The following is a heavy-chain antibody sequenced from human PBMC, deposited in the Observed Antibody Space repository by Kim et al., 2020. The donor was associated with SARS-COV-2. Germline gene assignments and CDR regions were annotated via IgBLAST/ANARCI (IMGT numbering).Heavy chain of an antibody. D-gene: IGHD4-17*01. J-gene: IGHJ4*02. Sequence: GGSLRLSCAASGFTFSDYWMSWVRQAPGKGLEWVANIKKDESDKYYVDSVKGRFTISRDNVENSLYLQMSSLRAEDTAVYYCARGHYGDYDWGQGTLVT. CDR3: ARGHYGDYD. CDR2: IKKDESDK. V-gene: IGHV3-7*01. CDR1: GFTFSDYW.